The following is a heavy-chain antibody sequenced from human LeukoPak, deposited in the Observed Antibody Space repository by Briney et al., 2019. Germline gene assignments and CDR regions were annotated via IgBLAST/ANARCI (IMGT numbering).Heavy chain of an antibody. CDR2: IIPILGIA. CDR3: ARILNWFDP. CDR1: GGTFSSYA. J-gene: IGHJ5*02. Sequence: ASVKVSCKASGGTFSSYAISWVRQAPGQGLEWMGRIIPILGIANYAQKFQGRVTITADKPTSTAYMELSSLRSEDTAVYYCARILNWFDPWGQGTLVTVSS. V-gene: IGHV1-69*04.